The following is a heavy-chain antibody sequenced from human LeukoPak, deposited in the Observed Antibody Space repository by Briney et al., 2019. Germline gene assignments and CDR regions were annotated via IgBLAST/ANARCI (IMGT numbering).Heavy chain of an antibody. CDR3: AREMIHGALVFYFDY. V-gene: IGHV4-38-2*02. Sequence: SETLSLTCSVSYSSFSSDYFWGWIRQPPGKGLEWIGSISHSGSTYYNPSLKSRVTISLDTSKNQFSLRLRSVTAADPAVYLCAREMIHGALVFYFDYWGRGPLVTVS. D-gene: IGHD3-16*01. CDR2: ISHSGST. J-gene: IGHJ4*02. CDR1: YSSFSSDYF.